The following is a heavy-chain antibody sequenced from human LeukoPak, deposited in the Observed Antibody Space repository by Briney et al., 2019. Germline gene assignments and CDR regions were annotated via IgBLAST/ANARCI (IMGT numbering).Heavy chain of an antibody. Sequence: PGRSLRLSCAASGFTFSSYAMHWVRQAPGKGLEWVAVISYDGSNKYYADSVKGRFTISRDNSKNTLYLQMNSLRAEDTAVYYCARDRLGIPFDPWGQGTLVTVSS. CDR1: GFTFSSYA. CDR3: ARDRLGIPFDP. V-gene: IGHV3-30*04. CDR2: ISYDGSNK. D-gene: IGHD7-27*01. J-gene: IGHJ5*02.